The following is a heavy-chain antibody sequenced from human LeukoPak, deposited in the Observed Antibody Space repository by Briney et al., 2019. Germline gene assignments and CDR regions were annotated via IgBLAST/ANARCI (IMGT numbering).Heavy chain of an antibody. V-gene: IGHV1-18*01. J-gene: IGHJ4*02. Sequence: ASVKVSCKASGYTFTSYGISWVRQAPGQGLEWMGWISAYNGNTNYAQKLQGRVTMTTDTSTSTAYMELSSLRSEDTAVYYCARGNVDTAMVNLDYFDYWGQGTLVTVSS. CDR3: ARGNVDTAMVNLDYFDY. CDR1: GYTFTSYG. D-gene: IGHD5-18*01. CDR2: ISAYNGNT.